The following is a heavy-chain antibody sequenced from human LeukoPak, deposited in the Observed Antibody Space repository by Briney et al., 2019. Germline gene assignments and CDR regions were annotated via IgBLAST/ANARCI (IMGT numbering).Heavy chain of an antibody. Sequence: GGSLRLSCAASGFTFSSYWMSRVRQAPGKGLEWVANIKQDGSERYYVDSVKGRFTISRDNARNSLYLQMNSLRAEDTAVYYCARSSYHLRYSSGWYYWGQGTLVTVSS. CDR1: GFTFSSYW. V-gene: IGHV3-7*01. J-gene: IGHJ4*02. CDR3: ARSSYHLRYSSGWYY. D-gene: IGHD6-19*01. CDR2: IKQDGSER.